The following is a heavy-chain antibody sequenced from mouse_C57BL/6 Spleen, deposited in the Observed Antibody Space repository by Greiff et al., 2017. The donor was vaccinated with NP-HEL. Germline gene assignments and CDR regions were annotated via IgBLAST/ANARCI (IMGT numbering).Heavy chain of an antibody. D-gene: IGHD2-1*01. CDR1: GFTFSDYY. J-gene: IGHJ4*01. Sequence: EVKLMESGGGLVQPGGSLKLSCAASGFTFSDYYMYWVRQTPEKRLEWVAYISNGGGSTYYPDTVKGRFTISRDNAKNTLYLQMSRLKSEDTAMYYCASCPVDLLCMDYWGQGTSVTVSS. V-gene: IGHV5-12*01. CDR2: ISNGGGST. CDR3: ASCPVDLLCMDY.